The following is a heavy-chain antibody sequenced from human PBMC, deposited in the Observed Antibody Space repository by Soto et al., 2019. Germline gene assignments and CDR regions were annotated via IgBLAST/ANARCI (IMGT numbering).Heavy chain of an antibody. CDR2: IKRDGGEM. J-gene: IGHJ5*02. Sequence: EVQMVESGGDLVQPGGSLRLSCAASGFTFSSYWMTWVRQAPGKGLECVANIKRDGGEMYYVDSVKGRFTISRDNAKNSLYLQMNSLRAEDTAVYYCARLVVAATNWFDPWGQGTLVTVSS. CDR1: GFTFSSYW. CDR3: ARLVVAATNWFDP. D-gene: IGHD2-15*01. V-gene: IGHV3-7*02.